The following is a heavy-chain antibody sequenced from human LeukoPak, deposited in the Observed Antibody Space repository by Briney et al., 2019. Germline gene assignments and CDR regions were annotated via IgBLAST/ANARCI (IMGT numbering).Heavy chain of an antibody. CDR1: GGSISSYY. CDR2: IYYSGST. J-gene: IGHJ6*02. V-gene: IGHV4-59*01. D-gene: IGHD1-14*01. Sequence: SETLSLTCTVSGGSISSYYWSWTRQPPGKGLERIGYIYYSGSTKYNPSLKSRVTISVHTSKNQFSLKLSSVTAADTAVYYCARSGITYYYGMDVWGQGTTVTVSS. CDR3: ARSGITYYYGMDV.